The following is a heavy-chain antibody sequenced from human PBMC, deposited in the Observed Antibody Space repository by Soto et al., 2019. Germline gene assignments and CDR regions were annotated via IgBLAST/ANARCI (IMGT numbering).Heavy chain of an antibody. CDR1: GFTVSSNY. V-gene: IGHV3-53*01. J-gene: IGHJ4*02. D-gene: IGHD5-18*01. CDR2: IYSGGST. Sequence: GGSLRLSCAASGFTVSSNYMSWVRQAPGKGLEWVSVIYSGGSTYYADSVKGRFTISRDNSKNTLYLQMNSLRAEDTAVYYCARDRLGTGPADYWGQGTLVTVSS. CDR3: ARDRLGTGPADY.